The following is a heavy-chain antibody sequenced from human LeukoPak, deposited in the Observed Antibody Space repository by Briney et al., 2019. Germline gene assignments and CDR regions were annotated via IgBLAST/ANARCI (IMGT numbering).Heavy chain of an antibody. CDR1: GFTFCSYS. D-gene: IGHD5-12*01. Sequence: GGSLRLSCAASGFTFCSYSMNWVRQAPGERLGCVSSISCSSSYIYYADSVKGRFTIPRDNAKNSLYLQMNSLRAEDTAVYYCAQRGYSGYSFDYWGQGTLVTVSS. V-gene: IGHV3-21*01. CDR2: ISCSSSYI. CDR3: AQRGYSGYSFDY. J-gene: IGHJ4*02.